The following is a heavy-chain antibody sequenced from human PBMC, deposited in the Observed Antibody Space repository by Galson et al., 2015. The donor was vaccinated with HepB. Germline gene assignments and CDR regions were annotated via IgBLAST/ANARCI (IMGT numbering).Heavy chain of an antibody. CDR1: GFTFSSYW. V-gene: IGHV3-74*01. J-gene: IGHJ3*02. CDR3: ARERRYGNTQGVFDI. CDR2: INNDGSST. Sequence: SLRLSCAASGFTFSSYWMHWVRQAPGKGLVWVSRINNDGSSTNYADSVKGRFTISRDNAKNTLYLQMNSLRAEDTAVYYCARERRYGNTQGVFDIWGQGTVVTVSS. D-gene: IGHD5-18*01.